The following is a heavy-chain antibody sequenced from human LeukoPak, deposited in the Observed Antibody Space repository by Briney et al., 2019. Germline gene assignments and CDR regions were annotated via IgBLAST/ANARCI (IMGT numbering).Heavy chain of an antibody. D-gene: IGHD1-14*01. J-gene: IGHJ4*02. Sequence: NPSETLSLTCTVSGDSISSSSYYWGWIRQPPGKGLEWIGSIYYSGSTYYNPSLKSRVTISVDTSKNQFSLKLSSVTAADTAVYYCARVVPRNLLITPWGQGTLVTVSS. CDR3: ARVVPRNLLITP. CDR1: GDSISSSSYY. V-gene: IGHV4-39*01. CDR2: IYYSGST.